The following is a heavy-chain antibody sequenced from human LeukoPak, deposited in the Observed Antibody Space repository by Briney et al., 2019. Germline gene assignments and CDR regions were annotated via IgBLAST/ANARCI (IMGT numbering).Heavy chain of an antibody. CDR1: GFTFSSYS. V-gene: IGHV3-21*01. CDR2: ISSSSSYI. Sequence: GGSLRLSCAASGFTFSSYSMNWVRQAPGKGLEWVSSISSSSSYIYYADSVKGRFTISRDNSKNTLYLQMNSLRAEDTAVYYCARVSKMGSPFDYWGQGTLVTVSS. CDR3: ARVSKMGSPFDY. D-gene: IGHD5-24*01. J-gene: IGHJ4*02.